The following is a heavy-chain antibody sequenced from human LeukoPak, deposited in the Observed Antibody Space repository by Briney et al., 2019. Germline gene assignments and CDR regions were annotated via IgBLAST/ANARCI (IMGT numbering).Heavy chain of an antibody. CDR3: ASRGYSYGYLVRY. V-gene: IGHV3-7*01. CDR2: IKQDGSEK. J-gene: IGHJ4*02. CDR1: GFTFSSYW. D-gene: IGHD5-18*01. Sequence: GGSLKLSCAASGFTFSSYWMSWVRQAPGKGLEWVANIKQDGSEKYYVDSVKGRFTISRDNAKNSLYLQMNSLRAEDTAVYYCASRGYSYGYLVRYWGQGTLVTVSS.